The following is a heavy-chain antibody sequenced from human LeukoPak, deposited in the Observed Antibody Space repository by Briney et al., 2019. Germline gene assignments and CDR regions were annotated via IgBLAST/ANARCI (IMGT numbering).Heavy chain of an antibody. J-gene: IGHJ5*02. D-gene: IGHD6-6*01. CDR3: ARIAARPDNWSDP. CDR2: IYYSGST. Sequence: PSETLSLTCTVSGGSISSYHWSWIRQPPGKGLEWIGYIYYSGSTNYNPSLKSRVTISVDTSKNQFSLKLSSVTAADTAVYYCARIAARPDNWSDPWGQGTLVTVSS. V-gene: IGHV4-59*12. CDR1: GGSISSYH.